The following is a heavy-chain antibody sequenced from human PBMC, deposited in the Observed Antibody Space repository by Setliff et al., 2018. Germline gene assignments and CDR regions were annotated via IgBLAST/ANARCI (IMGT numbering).Heavy chain of an antibody. CDR1: GDSIINYY. D-gene: IGHD2-21*02. Sequence: SETLSLTCTVSGDSIINYYWSWIRQPPGKGLEWFGHIYKSGSTNYNPSLKSRVTISVDTSKNQFSLKLSSVAAADTAVYYCARGFDVCGGGACYTDGPYYFDYWGLGTLVTVSS. CDR2: IYKSGST. V-gene: IGHV4-59*12. CDR3: ARGFDVCGGGACYTDGPYYFDY. J-gene: IGHJ4*02.